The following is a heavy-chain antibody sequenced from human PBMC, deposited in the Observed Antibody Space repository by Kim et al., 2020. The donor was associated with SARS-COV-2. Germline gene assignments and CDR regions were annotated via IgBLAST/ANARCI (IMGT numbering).Heavy chain of an antibody. V-gene: IGHV1-69*13. Sequence: SVKVSCKASGGTFSSYAISWVRQAPGQGLEWMGGIIPIFGTANYAQKFQGRVTITADESTSTAYMELSSLRSEDTAVYYCAWGSYRYSGYYYGMDVWGQGTTVTVSS. D-gene: IGHD3-16*02. CDR3: AWGSYRYSGYYYGMDV. CDR2: IIPIFGTA. CDR1: GGTFSSYA. J-gene: IGHJ6*02.